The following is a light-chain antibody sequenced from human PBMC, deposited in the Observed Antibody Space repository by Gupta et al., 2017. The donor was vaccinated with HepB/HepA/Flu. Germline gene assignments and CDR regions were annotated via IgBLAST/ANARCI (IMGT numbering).Light chain of an antibody. V-gene: IGKV1-39*01. J-gene: IGKJ4*01. CDR1: QSISSY. Sequence: SLSASVGDRVTITCRASQSISSYLNWYQQKPGKAPKLLIYAASSLQSGVPSRFSGSGSGTDFTLTISSLQPEDFATYYFQQSYSTPRTFGGGTKVEIK. CDR2: AAS. CDR3: QQSYSTPRT.